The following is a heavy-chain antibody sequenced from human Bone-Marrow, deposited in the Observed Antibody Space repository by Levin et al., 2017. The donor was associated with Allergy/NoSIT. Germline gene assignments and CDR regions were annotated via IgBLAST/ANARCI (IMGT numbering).Heavy chain of an antibody. CDR3: ARVSGWHLDY. J-gene: IGHJ4*02. D-gene: IGHD6-19*01. CDR1: GFTFSSYS. Sequence: GESLKISCAASGFTFSSYSMNWVRQAPGKGLEWVSSISSSSSYIYYADSVKGRFTISRDNAKNSLYLQMNSLRAEDTAVYYCARVSGWHLDYWGQGTLVTVSS. CDR2: ISSSSSYI. V-gene: IGHV3-21*01.